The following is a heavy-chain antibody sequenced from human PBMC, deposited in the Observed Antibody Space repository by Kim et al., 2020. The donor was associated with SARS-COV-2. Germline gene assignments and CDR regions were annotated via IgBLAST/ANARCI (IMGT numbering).Heavy chain of an antibody. J-gene: IGHJ6*04. CDR2: YYSGTT. CDR3: ARGFDV. V-gene: IGHV4-59*09. Sequence: YYSGTTTCSPTLQSRVTIAVDTSTNQFSLKLSSVTAADTALYYCARGFDVWGKGTTVTVSS.